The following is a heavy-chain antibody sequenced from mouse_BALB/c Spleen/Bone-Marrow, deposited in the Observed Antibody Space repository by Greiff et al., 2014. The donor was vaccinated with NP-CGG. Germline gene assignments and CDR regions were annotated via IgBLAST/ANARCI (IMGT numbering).Heavy chain of an antibody. CDR1: GYSFTGYY. J-gene: IGHJ2*01. V-gene: IGHV1-31*01. CDR3: ASYGNYG. D-gene: IGHD2-1*01. CDR2: INPYNGAT. Sequence: EVQRVESGPELVKPGASVKISCKASGYSFTGYYMHWVNQSHVKSLEWIGRINPYNGATSYNQNFKDKASLTVDKSSSTAYMELHSLTSEDSAVYYCASYGNYGWGQGTTLTVSS.